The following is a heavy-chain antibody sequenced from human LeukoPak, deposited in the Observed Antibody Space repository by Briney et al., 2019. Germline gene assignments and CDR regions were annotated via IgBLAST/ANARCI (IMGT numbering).Heavy chain of an antibody. CDR3: AREIAVAGTGGDY. Sequence: PGGSLRLSRAASGFTFSSYWMSWVRQAPGKGLEWVANIKQDGSEKYYVDSVKGRFTISRDNAKNSLYLQMNSLRAEDTAVYYCAREIAVAGTGGDYWGQGTLVTVSS. D-gene: IGHD6-19*01. CDR1: GFTFSSYW. V-gene: IGHV3-7*03. J-gene: IGHJ4*02. CDR2: IKQDGSEK.